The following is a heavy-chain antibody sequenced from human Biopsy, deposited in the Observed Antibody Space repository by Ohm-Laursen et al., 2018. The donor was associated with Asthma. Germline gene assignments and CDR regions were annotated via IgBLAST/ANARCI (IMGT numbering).Heavy chain of an antibody. CDR3: ARERAGYYGSGSYLGY. CDR1: GGSVSSGSYY. CDR2: IYYSGST. J-gene: IGHJ4*02. Sequence: SETLSLTCAVSGGSVSSGSYYWSWIRQPPGKGLEWIGYIYYSGSTNYNPSLESRVTISVDTSKNQFSLKLSSVTAADTAVYYCARERAGYYGSGSYLGYWGQGTLVTVSS. V-gene: IGHV4-61*01. D-gene: IGHD3-10*01.